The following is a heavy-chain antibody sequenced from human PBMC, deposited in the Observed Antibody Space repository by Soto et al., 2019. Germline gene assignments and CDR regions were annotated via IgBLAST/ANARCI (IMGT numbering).Heavy chain of an antibody. CDR2: IWYDGSKK. V-gene: IGHV3-33*01. Sequence: QVQLVESGGGVVQPGRSLRLSCAASGFTFSSHAMHWVRQAPGKGLEWVAVIWYDGSKKYYADSVKGRFTVARDDSQNTLSLQINSLRVEDTAVYYCARDPGYSGFDFDYWGQGTLVTVSS. J-gene: IGHJ4*02. D-gene: IGHD5-12*01. CDR1: GFTFSSHA. CDR3: ARDPGYSGFDFDY.